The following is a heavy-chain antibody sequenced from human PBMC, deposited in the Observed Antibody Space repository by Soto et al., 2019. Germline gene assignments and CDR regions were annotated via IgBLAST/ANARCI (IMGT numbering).Heavy chain of an antibody. V-gene: IGHV4-31*03. J-gene: IGHJ4*02. CDR2: IYYTGST. CDR3: AGGTSAYYYNLDY. Sequence: SETLSLTCTFSCGSIISGTDYWSWIRQPPGKGLEWIGYIYYTGSTDSNPSLKSRVSISLDTSKNQFSLKLSSVTVADTAVYYCAGGTSAYYYNLDYWGQGTLVTVSS. D-gene: IGHD3-22*01. CDR1: CGSIISGTDY.